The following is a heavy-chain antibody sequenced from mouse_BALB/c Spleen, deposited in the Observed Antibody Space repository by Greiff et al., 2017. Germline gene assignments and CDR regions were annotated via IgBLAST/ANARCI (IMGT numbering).Heavy chain of an antibody. CDR3: ARGRITTRAMDY. J-gene: IGHJ4*01. V-gene: IGHV5-6-5*01. CDR1: GFTFSSYA. D-gene: IGHD1-1*01. Sequence: EVKLVESGGGLVKPGGSLKLSCAASGFTFSSYAMSWVRQTPEKRLEWVASISSGGSTYYPDSVKGRFTISRDNARNILYLQMSSLRSEDTAMYYCARGRITTRAMDYWGQGTSVTVSS. CDR2: ISSGGST.